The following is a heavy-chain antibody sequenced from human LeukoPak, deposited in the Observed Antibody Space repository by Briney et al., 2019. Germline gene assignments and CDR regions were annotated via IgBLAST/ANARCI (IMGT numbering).Heavy chain of an antibody. CDR2: IYNSGST. CDR1: GASISSGSYY. CDR3: ARDGGLTYCGGDCYTCDY. J-gene: IGHJ4*02. V-gene: IGHV4-61*02. Sequence: SETLSLTCTVSGASISSGSYYWSWIRQPAGKGLEWIGRIYNSGSTNYNPSLESRVTISLDTSNNQFSLKLSPVTAADTAVYYCARDGGLTYCGGDCYTCDYWGRGTLVTVSS. D-gene: IGHD2-21*02.